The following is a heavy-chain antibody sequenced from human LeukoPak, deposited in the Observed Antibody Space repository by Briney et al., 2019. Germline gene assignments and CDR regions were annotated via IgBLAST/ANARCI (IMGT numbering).Heavy chain of an antibody. J-gene: IGHJ4*02. CDR3: ARDGESLWYGDY. V-gene: IGHV3-21*01. CDR1: GFTLSSYE. Sequence: GGSLRLSCIASGFTLSSYEMSWIRQAPGKGLEWVSSISSSSSYIYYADSVKGRFTISRDNAKNSLYLQMNSLRAEDTAVYYCARDGESLWYGDYWGQGTLVTVSS. D-gene: IGHD3-10*01. CDR2: ISSSSSYI.